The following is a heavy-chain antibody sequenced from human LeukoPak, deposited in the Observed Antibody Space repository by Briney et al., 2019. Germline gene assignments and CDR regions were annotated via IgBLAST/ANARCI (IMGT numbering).Heavy chain of an antibody. D-gene: IGHD5-18*01. CDR1: GFTFSSYA. V-gene: IGHV3-30-3*01. CDR2: ISYDGSNK. CDR3: ARDRNTAMVSDY. Sequence: GRSLRLSCAASGFTFSSYAMHWVRQAPGKGLEWVAVISYDGSNKYYADSVKGRFTISRDNSKNTLYQQMNSLRAEDMAVYYCARDRNTAMVSDYWGQGTLVTVSS. J-gene: IGHJ4*02.